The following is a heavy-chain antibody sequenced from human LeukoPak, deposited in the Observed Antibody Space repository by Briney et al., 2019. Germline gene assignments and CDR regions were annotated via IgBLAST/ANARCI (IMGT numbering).Heavy chain of an antibody. J-gene: IGHJ4*02. Sequence: GESLKISCKGSGYSFTSYWIGWVRQLPGKGLEWMGIIYPGDSDTTYSPSFQGQVTISADKSISTAYLQWSSLKASDTAMYYCARVLYGSGSYQPFDYWGQGTLVTVSS. V-gene: IGHV5-51*01. CDR2: IYPGDSDT. CDR3: ARVLYGSGSYQPFDY. D-gene: IGHD3-10*01. CDR1: GYSFTSYW.